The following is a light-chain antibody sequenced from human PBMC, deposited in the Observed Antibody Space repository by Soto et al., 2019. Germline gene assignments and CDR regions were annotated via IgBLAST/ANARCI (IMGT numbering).Light chain of an antibody. CDR3: SSYTGSSSLGV. CDR2: EVS. CDR1: SIDIGGYNY. Sequence: QSALTQPASVSGSPGQSITISCTGTSIDIGGYNYVSWYQQHPGEAPKPIIYEVSRRPSGVPTRFSGSKSGNTASLTISELQAEDEADYYCSSYTGSSSLGVFGAGTKVTVL. V-gene: IGLV2-14*01. J-gene: IGLJ1*01.